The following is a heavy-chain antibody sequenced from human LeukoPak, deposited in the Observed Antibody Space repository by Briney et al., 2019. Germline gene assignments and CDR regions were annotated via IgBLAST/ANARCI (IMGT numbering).Heavy chain of an antibody. J-gene: IGHJ4*02. CDR1: GFPFTNSW. CDR3: ARDTVGSLDY. V-gene: IGHV3-7*01. D-gene: IGHD1-26*01. CDR2: IKQDGGTR. Sequence: GSLRLSCAASGFPFTNSWMAWVRQGPGKGLEWVANIKQDGGTRHYTDSLRGRFTISRDNPKNSLYLQMNSLRADDTAVYYCARDTVGSLDYWGQGILVTVAS.